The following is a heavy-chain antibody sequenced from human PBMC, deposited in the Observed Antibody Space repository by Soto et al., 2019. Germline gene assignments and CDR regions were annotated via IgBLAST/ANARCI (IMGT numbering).Heavy chain of an antibody. V-gene: IGHV3-7*01. CDR1: GITFSSYR. CDR3: AREVRYNGFDP. CDR2: IKQDGSEK. J-gene: IGHJ5*02. Sequence: PGGSLRLFCAAAGITFSSYRVSWGRQAPGQGLEWVANIKQDGSEKYYVESVNGRFTISRDNAKNSLYLQLNSLRAEDTAVYYCAREVRYNGFDPWGQGP.